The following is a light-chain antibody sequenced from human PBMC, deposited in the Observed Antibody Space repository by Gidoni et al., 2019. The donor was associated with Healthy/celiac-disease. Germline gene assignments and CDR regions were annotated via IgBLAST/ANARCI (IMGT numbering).Light chain of an antibody. V-gene: IGLV1-40*01. CDR1: SSNIGAGYD. CDR2: GNS. CDR3: QSYDSSLSGV. Sequence: QSVLTQPPPVSGAPGQRATISCTGSSSNIGAGYDVHWYQQLPGTAPKLLSYGNSNRPSGVPDRFSGSKSGTSASLAITGLQAEDEADYYCQSYDSSLSGVFGGGTKLTVL. J-gene: IGLJ3*02.